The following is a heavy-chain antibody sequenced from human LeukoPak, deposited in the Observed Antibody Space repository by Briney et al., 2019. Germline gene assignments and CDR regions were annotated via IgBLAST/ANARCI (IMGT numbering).Heavy chain of an antibody. CDR1: EGTFSSYA. J-gene: IGHJ6*03. V-gene: IGHV1-69*01. D-gene: IGHD2-2*01. CDR2: IIPIFGTA. CDR3: AREVSGRYCSSTSCHGGDYYYYYMDV. Sequence: SVKVSCKASEGTFSSYAISWVRQAPGQGLEWMGGIIPIFGTANYAQKFQGRVTITADESTSTAYMELSSLRSEDTAVYYCAREVSGRYCSSTSCHGGDYYYYYMDVWGKGTTVTVSS.